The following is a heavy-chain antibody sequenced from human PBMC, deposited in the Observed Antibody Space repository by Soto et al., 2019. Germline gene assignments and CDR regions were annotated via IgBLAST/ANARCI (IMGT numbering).Heavy chain of an antibody. V-gene: IGHV4-34*01. J-gene: IGHJ5*02. CDR3: ARGIDDYGDSFDP. Sequence: QVQLQQWGAGLLKPSETLSLTCAVYGGSFSGYYWSWIRQPPGKGLEWIGEINHSGSTNYNPSLKSRVTVSVDTSNNQFSLKLSSVTAADTAVYYCARGIDDYGDSFDPWGQGTLVTVSS. CDR2: INHSGST. D-gene: IGHD4-17*01. CDR1: GGSFSGYY.